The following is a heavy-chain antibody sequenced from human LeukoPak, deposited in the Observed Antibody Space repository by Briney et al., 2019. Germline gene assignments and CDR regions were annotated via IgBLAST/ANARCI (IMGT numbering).Heavy chain of an antibody. Sequence: SETLSLTCTVSGGSISSSGYYWGWIRQPPGKGLEWIGSIYYSGSTYYNPSLKSRVTISVDTSKNQFSLKLSSVTAADTAVYYCASRAPADYWGQGTLITVSS. CDR2: IYYSGST. CDR1: GGSISSSGYY. V-gene: IGHV4-39*01. CDR3: ASRAPADY. D-gene: IGHD1-26*01. J-gene: IGHJ4*02.